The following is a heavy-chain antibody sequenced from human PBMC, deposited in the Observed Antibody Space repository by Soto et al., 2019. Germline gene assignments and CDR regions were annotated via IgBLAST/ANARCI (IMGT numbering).Heavy chain of an antibody. CDR1: GFTFSSYA. CDR2: ISSSSSYI. V-gene: IGHV3-21*01. D-gene: IGHD3-10*01. Sequence: GGSLRLSCAASGFTFSSYAMSWVRQAPGKGLEWVSAISSSSSYIYYADSVKGRFTISRDNAKNSLYLQMNSLRAEDTAVYYCARDSHGYYFDYWGQGTLVTVSS. CDR3: ARDSHGYYFDY. J-gene: IGHJ4*02.